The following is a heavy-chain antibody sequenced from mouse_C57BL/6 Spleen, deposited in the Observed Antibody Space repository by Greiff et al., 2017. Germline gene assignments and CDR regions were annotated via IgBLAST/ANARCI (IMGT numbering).Heavy chain of an antibody. D-gene: IGHD4-1*02. CDR2: IYPGDGDT. Sequence: VQLQQSGPELVKPGASVKISCKASGYAFSSSWMNWVKQRPGKGLEWIGRIYPGDGDTNYNGKFKGKATLTADKSSSTAYVQLSSLTSEDSAVYFCAFNWDGYYFDYWGQGTTLTVAS. V-gene: IGHV1-82*01. CDR3: AFNWDGYYFDY. J-gene: IGHJ2*01. CDR1: GYAFSSSW.